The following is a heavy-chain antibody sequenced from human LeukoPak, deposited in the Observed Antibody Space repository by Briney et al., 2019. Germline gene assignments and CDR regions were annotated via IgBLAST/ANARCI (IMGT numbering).Heavy chain of an antibody. CDR2: IYSGGST. J-gene: IGHJ4*02. CDR1: GFSFSSYW. V-gene: IGHV3-53*01. Sequence: GGSLRLSCAASGFSFSSYWMHWVRQAPGKGLEWVSVIYSGGSTYYADSVKGRFTISRDNSKNTLYLQMNSLRAEDTAVYYCARLAHRRLVWQLVTYWGQGTLVTVSS. D-gene: IGHD6-6*01. CDR3: ARLAHRRLVWQLVTY.